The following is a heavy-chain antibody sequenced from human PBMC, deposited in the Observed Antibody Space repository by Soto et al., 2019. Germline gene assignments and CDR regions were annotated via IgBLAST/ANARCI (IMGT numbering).Heavy chain of an antibody. CDR2: IIPIFGTA. CDR1: GGTFSSYA. J-gene: IGHJ4*02. Sequence: QVQLVQSGAEVKKPGSSVKVSCKASGGTFSSYAISWVRQAPGQGLEWMGGIIPIFGTANYAQKFQGRVTITADESTSTAYMELSSLRSEDTAVYYCACSTLGFGELLPPYFDYWGQGTLVTVSS. D-gene: IGHD3-10*01. CDR3: ACSTLGFGELLPPYFDY. V-gene: IGHV1-69*01.